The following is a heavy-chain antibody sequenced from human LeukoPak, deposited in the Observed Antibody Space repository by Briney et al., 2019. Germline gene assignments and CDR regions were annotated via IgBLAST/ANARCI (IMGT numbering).Heavy chain of an antibody. D-gene: IGHD3-10*01. CDR3: AREPYYYGSGSYVDY. Sequence: SETLPLTCTVSGGSVTSGSYFWSWIRQPPGKGLEWIGYIYYSGSTNYNPSLRSRVTISVDTSKNQFSLKLSSVTAADTAVYYCAREPYYYGSGSYVDYWGQGTLVTVSS. V-gene: IGHV4-61*01. CDR1: GGSVTSGSYF. J-gene: IGHJ4*02. CDR2: IYYSGST.